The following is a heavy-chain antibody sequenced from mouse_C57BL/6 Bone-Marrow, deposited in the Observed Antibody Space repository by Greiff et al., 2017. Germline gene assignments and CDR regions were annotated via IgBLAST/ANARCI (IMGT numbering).Heavy chain of an antibody. D-gene: IGHD2-5*01. Sequence: QVQLQQPGAELVKPGASVKLSCKASGYTFTSYWMHWVKQRPGQGLEWIGMIHPNSGSTNYNEKFKSKATLTVDNSYSTAYMQLSGLTSEDSAVYYCATYYSNDYYAMDYWGQGTSVTVSS. CDR2: IHPNSGST. V-gene: IGHV1-64*01. J-gene: IGHJ4*01. CDR1: GYTFTSYW. CDR3: ATYYSNDYYAMDY.